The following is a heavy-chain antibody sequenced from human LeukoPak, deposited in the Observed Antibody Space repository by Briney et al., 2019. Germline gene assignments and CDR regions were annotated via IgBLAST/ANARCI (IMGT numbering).Heavy chain of an antibody. V-gene: IGHV1-2*02. CDR1: GYTFTDYY. D-gene: IGHD1-26*01. Sequence: ASVKVSCKASGYTFTDYYMHWVRQAPGQGLEWMGWINPNSGGTNYAQKFQDRVTMTRDTSIDTAYMELSRLRSDDTAVYYCARSSGSSTGHFDYWGQGALVTVSS. CDR3: ARSSGSSTGHFDY. J-gene: IGHJ4*02. CDR2: INPNSGGT.